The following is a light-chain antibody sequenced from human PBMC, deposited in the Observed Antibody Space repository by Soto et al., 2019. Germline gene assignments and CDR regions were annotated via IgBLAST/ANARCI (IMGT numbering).Light chain of an antibody. V-gene: IGKV3-11*01. Sequence: EIVLAQSPATLSSFPGDRVTLSCRASQYINTRLAWYQHRPGQAPRLLIYRTSIRAAGIPAGFSASGTGTDFTLTISDVQPEDFAVYYCHQRQSWPRTFGQGTRVDIK. CDR2: RTS. CDR3: HQRQSWPRT. CDR1: QYINTR. J-gene: IGKJ1*01.